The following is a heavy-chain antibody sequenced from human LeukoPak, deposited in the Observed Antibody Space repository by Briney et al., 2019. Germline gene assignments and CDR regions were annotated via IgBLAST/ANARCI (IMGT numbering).Heavy chain of an antibody. CDR1: GGSFSGYY. V-gene: IGHV4-34*01. J-gene: IGHJ6*02. D-gene: IGHD2-2*02. Sequence: SETLSLTCAVYGGSFSGYYWSWIRQPPGKGLEWIGEINHSGSTNYNPSLKSRVTISVDTSKNQFSLKLSSVTAADTAVDYCARGTYCSSTSCYTRYCYYYGMDVWGQGTTVTVSS. CDR3: ARGTYCSSTSCYTRYCYYYGMDV. CDR2: INHSGST.